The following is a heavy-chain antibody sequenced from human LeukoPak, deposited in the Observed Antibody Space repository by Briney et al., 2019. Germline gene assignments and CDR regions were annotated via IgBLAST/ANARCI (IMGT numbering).Heavy chain of an antibody. D-gene: IGHD4-17*01. Sequence: GASVKVSCKASGGTFSSYAISWVRQAPGQGLEWMGGIIPIFGTANYAQKFQGRVTITADKSTSTAYMELSSLRSEDTAVYYCARDYPGGSTTERRKYYYYMDVWGKGTTVTVSS. CDR3: ARDYPGGSTTERRKYYYYMDV. J-gene: IGHJ6*03. V-gene: IGHV1-69*06. CDR1: GGTFSSYA. CDR2: IIPIFGTA.